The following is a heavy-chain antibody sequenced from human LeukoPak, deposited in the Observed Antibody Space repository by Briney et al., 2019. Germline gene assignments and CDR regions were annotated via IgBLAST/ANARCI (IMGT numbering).Heavy chain of an antibody. J-gene: IGHJ4*02. CDR2: MNPNSGNT. Sequence: ASVKVSCKASGYTFTSYDINWVRQATGQGLEWMGWMNPNSGNTGYAQKFQGRVTMTRDTSINTAYMELSTLRSEDTAVYYCARGPPEHPQGYWGQGTLVTVSS. D-gene: IGHD1-14*01. V-gene: IGHV1-8*01. CDR3: ARGPPEHPQGY. CDR1: GYTFTSYD.